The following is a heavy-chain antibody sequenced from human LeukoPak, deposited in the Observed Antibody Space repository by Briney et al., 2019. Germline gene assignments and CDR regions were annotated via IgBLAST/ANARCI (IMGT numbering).Heavy chain of an antibody. Sequence: GGSLRLSCAASGFTFSRYWMNWVRQAPGWGLEWVAVISSDGSTKYYGDSVKGRFTISRDNSKNTLYLQMNSLRVEDTAVYYCAKDVSAASGNGFEIWGQGTMVTVSS. CDR3: AKDVSAASGNGFEI. J-gene: IGHJ3*02. D-gene: IGHD6-25*01. CDR1: GFTFSRYW. CDR2: ISSDGSTK. V-gene: IGHV3-30*18.